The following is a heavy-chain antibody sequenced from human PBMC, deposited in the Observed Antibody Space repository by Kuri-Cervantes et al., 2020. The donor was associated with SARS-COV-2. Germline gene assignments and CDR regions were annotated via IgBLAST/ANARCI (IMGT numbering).Heavy chain of an antibody. CDR2: IKPDGSER. CDR1: GFTFSSYL. CDR3: ARDRGFTPDY. V-gene: IGHV3-7*01. J-gene: IGHJ4*02. Sequence: GESLKISCAASGFTFSSYLMSWVRQAPGKGLEWVANIKPDGSERYYLDSVKGRFTTSRDNAKNSLYPQMNSLSGEDTAVYYCARDRGFTPDYWGQGTLVTVSS. D-gene: IGHD3-10*01.